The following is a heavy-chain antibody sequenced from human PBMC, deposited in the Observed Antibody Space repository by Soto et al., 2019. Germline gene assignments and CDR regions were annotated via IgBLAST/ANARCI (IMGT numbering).Heavy chain of an antibody. V-gene: IGHV4-31*03. Sequence: QVQLRESGPGLVKPSQTLSLTCTVSGGSINSGGYYWNWIRQHPGKGLEWIRYMYYSGSTYYNPFLRSRVIIPADTSENHFSLKLSSVTAADTDVYFCARGYRQSGYSSSWVFDYWGQGTLVNVSS. CDR3: ARGYRQSGYSSSWVFDY. D-gene: IGHD6-13*01. CDR1: GGSINSGGYY. CDR2: MYYSGST. J-gene: IGHJ4*02.